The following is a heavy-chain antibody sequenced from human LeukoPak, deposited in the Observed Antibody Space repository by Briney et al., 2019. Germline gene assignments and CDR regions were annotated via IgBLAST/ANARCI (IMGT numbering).Heavy chain of an antibody. CDR2: INPNSGGT. V-gene: IGHV1-2*02. CDR3: ARDFRLTGDCDY. Sequence: ASVKVSCKASGYTFTGYYVHWVRQAPGQGLEWMGWINPNSGGTNYAQKFQGRVTVTRDTSISTAYMELSRLRSDDTAVYYCARDFRLTGDCDYWGQGTLVTVSS. J-gene: IGHJ4*02. D-gene: IGHD1-1*01. CDR1: GYTFTGYY.